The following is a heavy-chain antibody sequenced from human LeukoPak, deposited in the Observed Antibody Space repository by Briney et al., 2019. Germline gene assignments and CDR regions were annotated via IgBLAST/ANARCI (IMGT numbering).Heavy chain of an antibody. J-gene: IGHJ4*02. Sequence: ASVKVSCKASGYTFTGYYMHWVRQAPGQGLEWMGWINPNSGGTNYAQKFQGRVTMTRDTSISTAYMELSRLRSDDTAVYYCASLLPDDYPQDYFDYWGQGTLVTVSS. CDR3: ASLLPDDYPQDYFDY. D-gene: IGHD3-16*01. V-gene: IGHV1-2*02. CDR2: INPNSGGT. CDR1: GYTFTGYY.